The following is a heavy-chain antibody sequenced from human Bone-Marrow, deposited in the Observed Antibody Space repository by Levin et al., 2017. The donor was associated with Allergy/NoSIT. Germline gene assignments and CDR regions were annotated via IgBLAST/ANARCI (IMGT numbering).Heavy chain of an antibody. CDR1: GGSFSSGGYY. D-gene: IGHD6-13*01. Sequence: LRLSCTVSGGSFSSGGYYWNWIRQHPGKGLEWIGYIYYTGITYYSPSLKSRLTISLDTSKNQFSLRLSSVTAADTAVYYCARSVSSWSFDYWGQGTLVTVSS. J-gene: IGHJ4*02. V-gene: IGHV4-31*03. CDR2: IYYTGIT. CDR3: ARSVSSWSFDY.